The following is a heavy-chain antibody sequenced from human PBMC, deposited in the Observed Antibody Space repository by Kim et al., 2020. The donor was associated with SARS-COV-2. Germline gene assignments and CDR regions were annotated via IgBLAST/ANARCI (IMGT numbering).Heavy chain of an antibody. D-gene: IGHD6-13*01. V-gene: IGHV4-34*01. CDR2: INHSGST. CDR3: ARGSIAAAGTDDYYYYVM. J-gene: IGHJ6*01. Sequence: SETLSLTCAVYGGSFSGYYWSWIRQPPGKGLEWIGEINHSGSTNYNPSLKSRVTISVDTSKNQFSLKLSSVPAADTAAYYCARGSIAAAGTDDYYYYVM. CDR1: GGSFSGYY.